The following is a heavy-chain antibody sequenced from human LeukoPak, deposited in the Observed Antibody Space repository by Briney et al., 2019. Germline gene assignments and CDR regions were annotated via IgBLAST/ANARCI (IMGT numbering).Heavy chain of an antibody. Sequence: GGSLKLSCAASGLTLSLSAMHWVCQASGEGLEWDGRIRNRANSYATAYAASVKDRFTISRDDSKNTAYLQMNSLRTEDTAVYYCISRIGKPPLDYWGQATLVTVSS. CDR2: IRNRANSYAT. CDR1: GLTLSLSA. CDR3: ISRIGKPPLDY. J-gene: IGHJ4*02. V-gene: IGHV3-73*01. D-gene: IGHD2-15*01.